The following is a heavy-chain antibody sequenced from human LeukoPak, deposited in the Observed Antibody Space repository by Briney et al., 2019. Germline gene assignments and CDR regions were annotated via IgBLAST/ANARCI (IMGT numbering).Heavy chain of an antibody. CDR2: IKTKTDGGRT. CDR1: VFTFSIAS. V-gene: IGHV3-15*01. Sequence: GGSLTLSCAASVFTFSIASMSWVRQAPGKGLEWVGQIKTKTDGGRTDHAAPVKGRFTISRDDSKNTLYLQMSSLKTEDTAVYYCTTHRGYSSSPTFDYWGQGTLVTVSS. D-gene: IGHD6-13*01. J-gene: IGHJ4*02. CDR3: TTHRGYSSSPTFDY.